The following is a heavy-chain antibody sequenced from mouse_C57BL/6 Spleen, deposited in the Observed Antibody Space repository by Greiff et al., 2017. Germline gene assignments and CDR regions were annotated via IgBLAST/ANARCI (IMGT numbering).Heavy chain of an antibody. CDR2: IYPGSGNT. D-gene: IGHD1-1*01. CDR1: GYSFPSYY. J-gene: IGHJ3*01. V-gene: IGHV1-66*01. CDR3: AREDGSTFAY. Sequence: QVQLQQSGPELLKPGASVKISCKASGYSFPSYYIHWVKQRPGQGLEWIGWIYPGSGNTKYNEKFKGKATLTADTSSSTAYMQLSSLTSEDSAVYYCAREDGSTFAYWGQGTLVTVSA.